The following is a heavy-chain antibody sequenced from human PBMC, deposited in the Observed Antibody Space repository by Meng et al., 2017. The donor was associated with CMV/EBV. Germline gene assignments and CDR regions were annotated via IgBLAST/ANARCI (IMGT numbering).Heavy chain of an antibody. CDR3: ARDGERGYYDSSGYYLPTLVFDI. J-gene: IGHJ3*02. Sequence: GSLRLSCTVSGVSISSSTYYWGWIRQPPGKGLEWIGSIHYGGTTYHHPSLKSRVTISVDTSNNQFSLKLSSVTAADTAVYYCARDGERGYYDSSGYYLPTLVFDIWGQGTMVTVSS. D-gene: IGHD3-22*01. V-gene: IGHV4-39*07. CDR1: GVSISSSTYY. CDR2: IHYGGTT.